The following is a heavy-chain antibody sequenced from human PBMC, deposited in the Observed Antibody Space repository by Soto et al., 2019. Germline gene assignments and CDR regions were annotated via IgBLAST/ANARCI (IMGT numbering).Heavy chain of an antibody. CDR1: GFTFSSYA. Sequence: GGSLRLSCAASGFTFSSYAMSWVRQAPGKGLEWVSAISGSGGSTYYADSVKGRFTISRDNSKNTLYLQMNSLRAEDTAVYYCAKYLSGSILGAPAVAFDIWGQGKTVNVSS. CDR3: AKYLSGSILGAPAVAFDI. D-gene: IGHD3-3*01. V-gene: IGHV3-23*01. CDR2: ISGSGGST. J-gene: IGHJ3*02.